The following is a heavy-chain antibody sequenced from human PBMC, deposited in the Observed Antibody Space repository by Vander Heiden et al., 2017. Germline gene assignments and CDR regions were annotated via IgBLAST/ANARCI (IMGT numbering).Heavy chain of an antibody. CDR1: GFTFSTYT. CDR3: ARDCTGGNCYPVSFYYGMDV. J-gene: IGHJ6*02. D-gene: IGHD2-15*01. V-gene: IGHV3-21*01. CDR2: ISSGSAYI. Sequence: EVQLVESGGALVKPGGSLRLSCGVSGFTFSTYTMNWVRQAPGKGLEWVSSISSGSAYINYADSVKGRFTISRDNAENSLYLQMDSLRVEDTAVYYCARDCTGGNCYPVSFYYGMDVWGQGTTVTVSS.